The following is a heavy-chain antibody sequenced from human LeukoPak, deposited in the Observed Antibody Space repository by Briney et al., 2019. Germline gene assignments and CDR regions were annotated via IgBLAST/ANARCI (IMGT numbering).Heavy chain of an antibody. D-gene: IGHD2-15*01. Sequence: GGSLRLSCAASGFTFSSYSMNWVRQAPGKGLEWVSSISSSSTYIYYADSVKGRFTISRDNTKKSLFLQMNSLRAEDTAVYYCARVEGHCSGGSCYNYYLDLWGRGTLVTVSS. J-gene: IGHJ2*01. CDR2: ISSSSTYI. V-gene: IGHV3-21*01. CDR1: GFTFSSYS. CDR3: ARVEGHCSGGSCYNYYLDL.